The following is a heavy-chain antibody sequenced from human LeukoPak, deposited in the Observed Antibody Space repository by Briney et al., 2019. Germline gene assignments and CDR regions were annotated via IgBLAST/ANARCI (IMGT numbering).Heavy chain of an antibody. J-gene: IGHJ4*02. Sequence: GGSLRLSCAASGFPFKSYTMNWVPRSRGRGGEWVSSIISSSSFIHYADSVKCRFTISRDNAKNSQYLQMNGVRAEDTAVYYCARDFGGYCSSSSCYLGFLDYWGQGTLVTVSS. CDR2: IISSSSFI. D-gene: IGHD2-2*01. V-gene: IGHV3-21*03. CDR1: GFPFKSYT. CDR3: ARDFGGYCSSSSCYLGFLDY.